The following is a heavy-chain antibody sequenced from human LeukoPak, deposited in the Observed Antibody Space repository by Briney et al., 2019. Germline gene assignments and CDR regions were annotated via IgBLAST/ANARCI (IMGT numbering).Heavy chain of an antibody. CDR3: AREADYVWGNYRRTPPNNWFDP. Sequence: ASMKVSCKASGYTFTGYYMHWVRQAPGQGLEWMGWINPRSGGTNYAQKFQGRVTMTRDTSITTAYMELNRLTSDDTAVYYCAREADYVWGNYRRTPPNNWFDPWGQGTLVTVSS. V-gene: IGHV1-2*02. J-gene: IGHJ5*02. D-gene: IGHD3-16*02. CDR2: INPRSGGT. CDR1: GYTFTGYY.